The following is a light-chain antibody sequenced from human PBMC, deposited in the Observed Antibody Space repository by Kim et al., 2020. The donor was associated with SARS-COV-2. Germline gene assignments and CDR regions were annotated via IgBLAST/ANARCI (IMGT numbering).Light chain of an antibody. J-gene: IGKJ2*01. CDR3: QQYDSHPYT. V-gene: IGKV1-5*03. Sequence: DIQMTQSPSTLSASVGDRVTITCRASQSVSSWLAWYQQKPGKAPKLLIYKASTLEGGVPSRFSGRGSGTEFTLTINSLQTDDFATYSCQQYDSHPYTFGQGTRLEIK. CDR1: QSVSSW. CDR2: KAS.